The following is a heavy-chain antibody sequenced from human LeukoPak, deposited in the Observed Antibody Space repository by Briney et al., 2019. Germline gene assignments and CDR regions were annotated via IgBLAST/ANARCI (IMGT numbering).Heavy chain of an antibody. CDR3: ARGEEVRGVIYDY. CDR1: GGSFSGYY. V-gene: IGHV4-34*01. D-gene: IGHD3-10*01. J-gene: IGHJ4*02. Sequence: SETLSLTCAVYGGSFSGYYWSWIRQPPGKGLEWTGEISHSGSTNYNPSLKSRVTISVDTSKNQFSLKLSSVTAADTAVYYCARGEEVRGVIYDYWGQGTLVTVSS. CDR2: ISHSGST.